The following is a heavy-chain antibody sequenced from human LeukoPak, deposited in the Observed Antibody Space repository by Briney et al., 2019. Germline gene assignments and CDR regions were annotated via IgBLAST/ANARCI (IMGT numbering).Heavy chain of an antibody. J-gene: IGHJ5*02. CDR3: ARAGAAAGTGNWFDP. Sequence: SETLSLTCTVSGGFISSGGYYWSWIRQHPGKGLEWIGYIYYSGSTYYNPSLKSRVTISVDTSKNQFSLKLSSVTAADTAVYYCARAGAAAGTGNWFDPWGQGTLVTVSS. D-gene: IGHD6-13*01. V-gene: IGHV4-31*03. CDR1: GGFISSGGYY. CDR2: IYYSGST.